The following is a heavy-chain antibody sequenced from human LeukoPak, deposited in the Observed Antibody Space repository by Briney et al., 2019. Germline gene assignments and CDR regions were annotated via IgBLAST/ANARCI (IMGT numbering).Heavy chain of an antibody. Sequence: SETLSLTCTVSGGSISSTSYYWDWVRQPPGKGLEWIGNVYFGGNTFYNSSLESRVTISVDMSKNQFSLKLTSLTAADTAVYYCARQRADYFYHYLDVWGKGTSVTVSS. V-gene: IGHV4-39*01. J-gene: IGHJ6*03. CDR3: ARQRADYFYHYLDV. CDR2: VYFGGNT. CDR1: GGSISSTSYY.